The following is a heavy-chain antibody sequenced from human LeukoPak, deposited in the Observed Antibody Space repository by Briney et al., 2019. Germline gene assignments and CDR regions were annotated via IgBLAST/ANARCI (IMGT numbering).Heavy chain of an antibody. CDR1: GGSFSGYY. Sequence: PSETLSLTCAVYGGSFSGYYWRWTRQPPGKGLEWIGEINHSGSTNYDPSLKSRVTISVDTSKNQFSLKLSSVTAADTAVYYCARGGYYGSGSTDYWGQGTLVTVSS. D-gene: IGHD3-10*01. J-gene: IGHJ4*02. V-gene: IGHV4-34*01. CDR2: INHSGST. CDR3: ARGGYYGSGSTDY.